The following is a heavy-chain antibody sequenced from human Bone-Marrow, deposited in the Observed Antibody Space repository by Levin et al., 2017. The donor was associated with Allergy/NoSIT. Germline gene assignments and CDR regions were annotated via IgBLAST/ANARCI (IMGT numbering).Heavy chain of an antibody. Sequence: PGGSLRLSCGASGLTFSSNGMSWVRRAPGKGLEWVSAISPSGGSTYYAESVKGRFTISRDNSKNTLYLQMSSLRAEDTAVYYGVKVALGSTIGYFDYWGQGTLVTVSS. J-gene: IGHJ4*02. V-gene: IGHV3-23*01. CDR1: GLTFSSNG. CDR2: ISPSGGST. D-gene: IGHD1-26*01. CDR3: VKVALGSTIGYFDY.